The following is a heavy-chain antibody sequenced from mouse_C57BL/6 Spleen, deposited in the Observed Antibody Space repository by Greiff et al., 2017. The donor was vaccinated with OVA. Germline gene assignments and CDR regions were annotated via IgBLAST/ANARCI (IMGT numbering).Heavy chain of an antibody. D-gene: IGHD1-1*01. J-gene: IGHJ1*03. Sequence: VQGVESGAELVRPGASVTLSCKASGYTFTDYEMHWVKQTPVHGLEWIGAIDPETGGTAYNQKFKGKAILTADKSSSTAYMELRSLTSEDSAVYYCTRYGSSFYWYFDVWGTGTTVTVSS. CDR2: IDPETGGT. V-gene: IGHV1-15*01. CDR1: GYTFTDYE. CDR3: TRYGSSFYWYFDV.